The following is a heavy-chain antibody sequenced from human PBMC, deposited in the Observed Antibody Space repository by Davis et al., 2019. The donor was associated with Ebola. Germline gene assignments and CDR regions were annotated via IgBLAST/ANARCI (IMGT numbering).Heavy chain of an antibody. CDR1: GYTFTGYY. J-gene: IGHJ4*02. D-gene: IGHD4-17*01. CDR2: INPNSGGT. Sequence: ASVTVSCKASGYTFTGYYMHWVRQAPGQGLEWMGWINPNSGGTNYAQKFQGRVTMTRDTSISTAYMELSRLRSDDTAVYYCARSPKRLGPQDGDYANWDYWGQGTLVTVSS. V-gene: IGHV1-2*02. CDR3: ARSPKRLGPQDGDYANWDY.